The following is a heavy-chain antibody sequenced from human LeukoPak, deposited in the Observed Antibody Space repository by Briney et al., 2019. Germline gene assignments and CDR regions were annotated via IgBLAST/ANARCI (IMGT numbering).Heavy chain of an antibody. V-gene: IGHV1-46*01. CDR2: INPSGGST. Sequence: ASVKVSCKASGYTFTSYYMHWVRQAPGQGLEWMGIINPSGGSTSYAQKFQGRVTMTRDMSTSTVYMELSSLRSGDTAVYYCARRDYDFWSGYYWSDPWGQGTLVTVSS. J-gene: IGHJ5*02. CDR3: ARRDYDFWSGYYWSDP. D-gene: IGHD3-3*01. CDR1: GYTFTSYY.